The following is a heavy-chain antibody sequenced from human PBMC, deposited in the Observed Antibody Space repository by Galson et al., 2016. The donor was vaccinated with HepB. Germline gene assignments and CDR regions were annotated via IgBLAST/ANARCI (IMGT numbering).Heavy chain of an antibody. CDR3: ARGTLGTTATMAFYY. J-gene: IGHJ4*02. D-gene: IGHD1-26*01. V-gene: IGHV4-4*02. CDR1: GASISNNYW. CDR2: IYQSGTA. Sequence: ETLSLTCAVSGASISNNYWWSWVRQSPEKGLEWLGEIYQSGTANYNPSFTRRATISVDTSKNQISLRLDSVTAADTAVYYCARGTLGTTATMAFYYLGQGTQVSVSS.